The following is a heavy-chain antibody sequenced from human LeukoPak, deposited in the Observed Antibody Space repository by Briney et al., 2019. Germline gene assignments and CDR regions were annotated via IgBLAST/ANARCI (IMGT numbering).Heavy chain of an antibody. Sequence: SETLSLTCSVSSYSDNSGYYWCGIRQPPGKGLEWVGSIHQSGGTYYNPSLKSRLIISVDTSRNQFSLKLSSVTAADTAVYYRARQRGCYDRSCSTTFPPFYFDYWGQGRLVTVSS. J-gene: IGHJ4*02. CDR3: ARQRGCYDRSCSTTFPPFYFDY. D-gene: IGHD3-22*01. CDR2: IHQSGGT. V-gene: IGHV4-38-2*02. CDR1: SYSDNSGYY.